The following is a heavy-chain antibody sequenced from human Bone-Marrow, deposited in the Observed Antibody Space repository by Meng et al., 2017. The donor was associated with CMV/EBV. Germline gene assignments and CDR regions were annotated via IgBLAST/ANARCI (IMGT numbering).Heavy chain of an antibody. CDR2: ISSSSSTI. CDR3: AREHTSREVVLLLGYYYYGMDV. CDR1: GFTFSSYE. D-gene: IGHD3-16*02. V-gene: IGHV3-48*03. J-gene: IGHJ6*02. Sequence: GESLKISCAASGFTFSSYEMNWVRQAPGKGLEWVSYISSSSSTIYYADSVKGRFTISRDNAKNSLMLQLNSLGAEDTAVYYCAREHTSREVVLLLGYYYYGMDVWGQGTTVTVSS.